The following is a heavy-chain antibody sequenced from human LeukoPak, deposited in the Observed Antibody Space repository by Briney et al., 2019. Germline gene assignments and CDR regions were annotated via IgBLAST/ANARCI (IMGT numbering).Heavy chain of an antibody. V-gene: IGHV4-59*08. J-gene: IGHJ2*01. CDR1: GGSISSYY. CDR2: IYYSGST. Sequence: SETLSLTCTVSGGSISSYYWSWIRQPPGKGLEWIWYIYYSGSTNYNPSLESRVTISVDTSKNQFSLKLSSVTAADTAVYYCARYITMIGNFDLWGRGTLVTVSS. D-gene: IGHD3-22*01. CDR3: ARYITMIGNFDL.